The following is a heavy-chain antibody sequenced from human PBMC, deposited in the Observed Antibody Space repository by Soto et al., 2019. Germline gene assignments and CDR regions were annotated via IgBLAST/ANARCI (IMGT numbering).Heavy chain of an antibody. CDR2: IYYSGST. Sequence: QVQLQESGPGLVKPSETLSLTCTVSGGSISSYYWSWIRQPPGKGLEWIGYIYYSGSTNYNPSLKSRVTISVDTSKNQFSLKLSSVTAADTAVYYCATVRGGGTNWFDPWGQGTLVTVSS. CDR1: GGSISSYY. V-gene: IGHV4-59*01. CDR3: ATVRGGGTNWFDP. J-gene: IGHJ5*02. D-gene: IGHD3-10*01.